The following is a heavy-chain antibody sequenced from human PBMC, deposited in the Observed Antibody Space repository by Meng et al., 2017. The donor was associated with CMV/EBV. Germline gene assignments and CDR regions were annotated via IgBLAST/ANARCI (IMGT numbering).Heavy chain of an antibody. CDR1: GITVSSKY. CDR3: AREIPQAWGY. D-gene: IGHD2-21*01. V-gene: IGHV3-66*01. Sequence: EMQLVEAGGRLVQPGGSLRLSCTASGITVSSKYMSWVRQAPGKGLGWIAIIDGSGNTYYGDSVKGRFTISRDNSKNTLYLQMNSLRAEDTTVYYCAREIPQAWGYWGQGTLVTVSS. J-gene: IGHJ4*02. CDR2: IDGSGNT.